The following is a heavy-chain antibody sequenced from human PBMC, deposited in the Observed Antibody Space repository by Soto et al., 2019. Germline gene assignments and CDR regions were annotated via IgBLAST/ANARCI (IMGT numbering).Heavy chain of an antibody. Sequence: QVQLQESGPGLVKPSGTLSLTCAVSGGSFTSNNWWTWVRQPPGQGLEWIGEIYRTGSTNYKPSLKIRVTISLDKSENQFSLKVTSLTAADPAVYYCASRDPGTSVDYWGQGTLVTVSS. V-gene: IGHV4-4*02. CDR1: GGSFTSNNW. CDR2: IYRTGST. D-gene: IGHD1-7*01. CDR3: ASRDPGTSVDY. J-gene: IGHJ4*02.